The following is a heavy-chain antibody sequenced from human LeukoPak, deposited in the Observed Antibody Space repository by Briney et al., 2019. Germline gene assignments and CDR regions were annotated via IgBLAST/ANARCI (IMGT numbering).Heavy chain of an antibody. V-gene: IGHV1-2*02. D-gene: IGHD3-16*01. Sequence: GASVKVSCKASGYTFTGYYMHWVRQAPGQGLEWMGWINPNSGGTNYAQKFQGRVAMTRDTSISTAYMELSRLRSDDTAVYYCARGHRWGSSRNAFDVWGQGTMVTVSS. CDR3: ARGHRWGSSRNAFDV. J-gene: IGHJ3*01. CDR2: INPNSGGT. CDR1: GYTFTGYY.